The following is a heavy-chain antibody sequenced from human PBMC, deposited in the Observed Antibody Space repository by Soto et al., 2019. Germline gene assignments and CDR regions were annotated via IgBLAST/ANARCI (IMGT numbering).Heavy chain of an antibody. J-gene: IGHJ6*02. CDR3: ARVNGYYYYGMDV. V-gene: IGHV3-11*01. Sequence: GGSLRLSCAASGFTFSDYYMSWIRQAPGKGLEWVSDISSSGSIIYYADSVKGRFTISRDDAKNSLYLQMNSLRAEDTAVYYCARVNGYYYYGMDVWGQGTTVTVSS. CDR2: ISSSGSII. CDR1: GFTFSDYY. D-gene: IGHD3-22*01.